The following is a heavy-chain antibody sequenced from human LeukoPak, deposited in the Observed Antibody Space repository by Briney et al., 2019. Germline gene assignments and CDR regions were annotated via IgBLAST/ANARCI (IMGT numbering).Heavy chain of an antibody. J-gene: IGHJ4*02. CDR1: GFTFSSYA. CDR3: AKDLGSSWRPYYFDY. Sequence: PGGSLRLSCAASGFTFSSYAMSWVRQAPGKGLEWVSAISGSGGSTYYADSVKGRFTISRDNSKSTLYLQMNSLRAEDTAVYYCAKDLGSSWRPYYFDYWGQGTLVTVSS. CDR2: ISGSGGST. D-gene: IGHD6-13*01. V-gene: IGHV3-23*01.